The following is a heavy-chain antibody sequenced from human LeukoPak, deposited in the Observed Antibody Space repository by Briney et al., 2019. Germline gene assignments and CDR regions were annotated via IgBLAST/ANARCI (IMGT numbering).Heavy chain of an antibody. Sequence: GASVKVSCKASGYTFTGYYMHWVRQAPGQGLEWMGWINPNSGGTNYAQKFQGRVTMTRNTSISTAYMELSSLRSEDTAVYYCARGLDYYGSGSYYTWFDPWGQGTLVTVSS. CDR2: INPNSGGT. V-gene: IGHV1-2*02. D-gene: IGHD3-10*01. CDR3: ARGLDYYGSGSYYTWFDP. CDR1: GYTFTGYY. J-gene: IGHJ5*02.